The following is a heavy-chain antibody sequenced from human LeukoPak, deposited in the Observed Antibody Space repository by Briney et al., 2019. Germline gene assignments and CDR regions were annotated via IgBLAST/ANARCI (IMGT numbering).Heavy chain of an antibody. CDR2: INSDGSEG. V-gene: IGHV3-7*03. J-gene: IGHJ3*01. CDR1: GFTFSGFW. D-gene: IGHD6-6*01. Sequence: GGSLRFSCAVSGFTFSGFWMSWSRQAPGKGLEWVASINSDGSEGYYSDVVKGRFTISRDNAKNSLYLQINSLRAEDTAVYYCARSSYSSSSSVWGQGTMVTVSS. CDR3: ARSSYSSSSSV.